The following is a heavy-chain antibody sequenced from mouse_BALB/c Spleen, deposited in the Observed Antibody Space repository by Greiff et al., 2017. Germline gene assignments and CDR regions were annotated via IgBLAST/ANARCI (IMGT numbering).Heavy chain of an antibody. CDR3: VRTDGYYPYYAMDY. Sequence: EVMLVESGGGLVQPKGSLKLSCAASGFTFNTYAMNWVRQAPGKGLEWVARIRSKSNNYATYYADSVKDRFTISRDDSQSMLYLQMNNLKTEDTAMYYCVRTDGYYPYYAMDYWGQGTSVTVSS. D-gene: IGHD2-3*01. J-gene: IGHJ4*01. CDR1: GFTFNTYA. CDR2: IRSKSNNYAT. V-gene: IGHV10-1*02.